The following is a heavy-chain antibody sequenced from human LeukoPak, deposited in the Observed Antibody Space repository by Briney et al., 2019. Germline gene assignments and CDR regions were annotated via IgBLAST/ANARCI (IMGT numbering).Heavy chain of an antibody. CDR3: AKGFQGTYYDFWSGSYNFDY. V-gene: IGHV3-23*01. D-gene: IGHD3-3*01. CDR1: EFTFSSYA. Sequence: GGSLRLSCAASEFTFSSYAMSWVRQAPGKGLEWVSAISGSGGGTYYTDSVKGRFTISRDNSKNTLYLQMNSLRAEDTAVYYCAKGFQGTYYDFWSGSYNFDYWGQGTLVTVSS. J-gene: IGHJ4*02. CDR2: ISGSGGGT.